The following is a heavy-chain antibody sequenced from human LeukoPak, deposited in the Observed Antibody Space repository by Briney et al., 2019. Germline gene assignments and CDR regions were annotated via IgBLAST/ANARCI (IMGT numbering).Heavy chain of an antibody. CDR2: ISAHNGNT. CDR1: GGTFSSYA. D-gene: IGHD3-22*01. CDR3: ASTPNYYDSSGYRRYYFDY. Sequence: ASVKVSCKASGGTFSSYAISWVRQAPGQGLEWMGWISAHNGNTHYAQKLQGRVTMTTDTSTSTAYMELRSLRSDDTAVYYCASTPNYYDSSGYRRYYFDYWGQGTLVTVSS. J-gene: IGHJ4*02. V-gene: IGHV1-18*01.